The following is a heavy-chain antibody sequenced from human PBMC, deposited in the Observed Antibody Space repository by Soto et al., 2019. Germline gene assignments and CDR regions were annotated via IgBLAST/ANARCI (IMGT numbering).Heavy chain of an antibody. V-gene: IGHV4-61*01. CDR3: AREVVAATPVFYYYYGMDV. Sequence: SETLSLTCTVSGGSVSSGSYYWSWIRQPPGKGLEWIGYIYYSGSTNYNPSLKSRVTISVDTSKNQFSLKLSSVTAADTAVYYCAREVVAATPVFYYYYGMDVWGQGTTVTVSS. CDR2: IYYSGST. D-gene: IGHD2-15*01. J-gene: IGHJ6*02. CDR1: GGSVSSGSYY.